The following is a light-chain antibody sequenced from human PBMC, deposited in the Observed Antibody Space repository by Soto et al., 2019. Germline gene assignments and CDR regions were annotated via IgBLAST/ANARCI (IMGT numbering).Light chain of an antibody. J-gene: IGKJ1*01. Sequence: DITMTQSPSTLSASLGDRVNIPCRASQRIRSWLAWYQQKPGTDPKLLIYKAFSLESGVPSRFSGSGSGTEFTLTISSLQPDDVATYYCQQYNSYPWTFDQGTKVEIK. CDR3: QQYNSYPWT. V-gene: IGKV1-5*03. CDR2: KAF. CDR1: QRIRSW.